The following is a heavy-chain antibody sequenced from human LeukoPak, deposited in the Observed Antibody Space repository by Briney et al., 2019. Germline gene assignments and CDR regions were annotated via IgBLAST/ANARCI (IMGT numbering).Heavy chain of an antibody. V-gene: IGHV4-31*03. J-gene: IGHJ3*02. CDR2: IYYSGST. CDR1: GGSISSGGYY. Sequence: SETLSLTCTVSGGSISSGGYYWSWIRQHPGKGLEWIGYIYYSGSTYYNPSLKSRVTISVDTSKNQFSLKLSSVTAADTAVYYCARCLSDAFDIWGQGTMVTVSS. CDR3: ARCLSDAFDI.